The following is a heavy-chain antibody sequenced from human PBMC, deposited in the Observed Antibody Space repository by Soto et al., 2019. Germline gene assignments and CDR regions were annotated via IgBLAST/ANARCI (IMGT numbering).Heavy chain of an antibody. CDR3: ARGGISHWAYFYYMDV. D-gene: IGHD2-21*01. J-gene: IGHJ6*03. CDR2: INHLGSI. CDR1: GGSLSDYF. Sequence: PSETLSLTCVVSGGSLSDYFWSWTRQPPGMALEWIGEINHLGSINYNPSLKSRVTMSVDTSKNQFSLTLNSVTAADTATYYCARGGISHWAYFYYMDVWDRGTTVTVSS. V-gene: IGHV4-34*01.